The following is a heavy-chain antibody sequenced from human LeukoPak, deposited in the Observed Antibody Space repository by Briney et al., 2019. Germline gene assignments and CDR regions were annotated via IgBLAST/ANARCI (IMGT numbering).Heavy chain of an antibody. CDR3: ARYPGIAAAAIDP. CDR2: INHSGSN. V-gene: IGHV4-34*01. Sequence: SETLSLTCAVYGGSFSGHYWSWIRQPPGKGLEWIGEINHSGSNNYNPSLKSRVTISVDTSKTQFSLKLSSVTAADTAVYYCARYPGIAAAAIDPWGQGTLVTVSS. CDR1: GGSFSGHY. D-gene: IGHD6-13*01. J-gene: IGHJ5*02.